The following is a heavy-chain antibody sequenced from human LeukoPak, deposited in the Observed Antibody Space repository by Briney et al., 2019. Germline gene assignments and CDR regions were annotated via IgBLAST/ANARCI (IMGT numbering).Heavy chain of an antibody. CDR3: AKDRPLSDAFDI. D-gene: IGHD3-10*01. CDR2: ISGSGGST. J-gene: IGHJ3*02. V-gene: IGHV3-23*01. Sequence: GGSLRLSCEASGFTFSSHAMSWVRQAPGKGLEWVTSISGSGGSTYYADSVKGRFTISRDNSKNILYLQMNSLRVEDTAVYYCAKDRPLSDAFDIWGQGTMVTVSS. CDR1: GFTFSSHA.